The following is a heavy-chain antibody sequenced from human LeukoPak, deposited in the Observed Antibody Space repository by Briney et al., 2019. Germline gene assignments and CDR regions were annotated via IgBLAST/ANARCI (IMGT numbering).Heavy chain of an antibody. CDR2: INPNSGGT. CDR3: ARGRVGYYYGSGSYYGY. V-gene: IGHV1-2*02. D-gene: IGHD3-10*01. CDR1: GYTFAGYY. Sequence: ASVKVSCKASGYTFAGYYMHWVRQAPGQGLEWMGWINPNSGGTNYAQKFQGRVTMTRDTSISTAYMELSRLRSDDTAVYYCARGRVGYYYGSGSYYGYWGQGTLVTVSS. J-gene: IGHJ4*02.